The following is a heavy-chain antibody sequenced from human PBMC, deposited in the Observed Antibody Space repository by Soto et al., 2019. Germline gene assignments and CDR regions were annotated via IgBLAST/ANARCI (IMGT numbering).Heavy chain of an antibody. CDR1: GFTFSTYE. J-gene: IGHJ4*02. CDR2: ISSSSISI. Sequence: GWSLRLSCAASGFTFSTYEMNWVRQAPGKGLEWVSSISSSSISIHYADSVKGRVTISRDNDKNSLYLQMNSLRAEDTAVYYCSTRLRNRGYWGQGPLVTVSS. CDR3: STRLRNRGY. V-gene: IGHV3-48*03. D-gene: IGHD3-16*01.